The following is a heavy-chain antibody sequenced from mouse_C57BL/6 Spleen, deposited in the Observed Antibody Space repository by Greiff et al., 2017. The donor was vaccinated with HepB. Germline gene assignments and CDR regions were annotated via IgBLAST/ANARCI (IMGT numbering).Heavy chain of an antibody. CDR3: ARITTVVGFDV. J-gene: IGHJ1*03. D-gene: IGHD1-1*01. CDR2: IDPSDSYT. V-gene: IGHV1-69*01. Sequence: QVQLQQPGAELVMPGASVKLSCKASGYTFTSYWMHWVKQRPGQGLEWIGEIDPSDSYTNYNQKFKGKSTLTVDKSSSTAYMRLSSLTSEDSAVYYCARITTVVGFDVWGTGTTVTVSS. CDR1: GYTFTSYW.